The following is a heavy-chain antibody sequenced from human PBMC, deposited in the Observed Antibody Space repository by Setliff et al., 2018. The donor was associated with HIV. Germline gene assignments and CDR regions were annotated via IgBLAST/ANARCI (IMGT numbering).Heavy chain of an antibody. CDR3: AREPYDSSGSDY. V-gene: IGHV3-9*01. Sequence: PGGSLRLSCVASGFRFRGHAMHWVRQAPGKGLEWVSGISWNSGSIGYADSVKGRFTISRDNAKNSLYLQMNSLRAEDTAVYYCAREPYDSSGSDYWGQGTLVTVSS. J-gene: IGHJ4*02. CDR1: GFRFRGHA. CDR2: ISWNSGSI. D-gene: IGHD3-22*01.